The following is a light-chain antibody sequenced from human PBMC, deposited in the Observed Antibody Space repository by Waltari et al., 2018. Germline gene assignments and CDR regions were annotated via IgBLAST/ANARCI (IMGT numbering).Light chain of an antibody. CDR1: SYNIGRYY. CDR3: AVWDDSLSGPV. Sequence: QSVVTQPPSASGTPGQRVTISCSGSSYNIGRYYVSWYQHLPGTAPKLLIYRDTQRPSGVPDRFSGSKSGTSASLAISGLRSEDEADYYCAVWDDSLSGPVFGGGTKLTVL. J-gene: IGLJ2*01. CDR2: RDT. V-gene: IGLV1-47*01.